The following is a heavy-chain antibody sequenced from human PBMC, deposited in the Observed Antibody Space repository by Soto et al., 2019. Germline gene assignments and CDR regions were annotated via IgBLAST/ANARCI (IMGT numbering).Heavy chain of an antibody. D-gene: IGHD2-15*01. Sequence: EVQLLESGGGLVQPGGSLRLSCAASGFTFSSYATSWVRQAPGKGLEWVSAISGSGGSTYYADSVKGRFTISRDNSKNTLYLQRNSLRAEDTAVYYCAKDIVVVAATRWFDPWGQGTLVTVSS. J-gene: IGHJ5*02. V-gene: IGHV3-23*01. CDR2: ISGSGGST. CDR1: GFTFSSYA. CDR3: AKDIVVVAATRWFDP.